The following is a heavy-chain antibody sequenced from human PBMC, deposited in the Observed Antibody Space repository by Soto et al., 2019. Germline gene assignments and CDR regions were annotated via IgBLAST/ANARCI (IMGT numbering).Heavy chain of an antibody. J-gene: IGHJ6*02. D-gene: IGHD5-12*01. CDR3: IRWLRSDYYYYGMDV. CDR1: GYTFTGYY. Sequence: QVQLVQSGAEVKKPGASVKVSCKASGYTFTGYYMHWVRQAPGQGLEWMGWINPNSGGTNYAQKFQGRVTMTRDTSISTAYMELSRLRSDDTAVYYCIRWLRSDYYYYGMDVWGQGTTVTVSS. CDR2: INPNSGGT. V-gene: IGHV1-2*02.